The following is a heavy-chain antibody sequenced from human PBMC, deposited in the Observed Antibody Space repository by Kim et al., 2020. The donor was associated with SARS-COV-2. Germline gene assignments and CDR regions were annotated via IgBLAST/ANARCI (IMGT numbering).Heavy chain of an antibody. CDR1: GFTFSNHW. D-gene: IGHD2-2*01. Sequence: GGSLRLSCTASGFTFSNHWMQWVRQVPGKGLVWVSRMNKDGTTINYADSVKGRFTISRDNAKNTLHLQMNSLRDDDTAVYYCARAGLPGALDYWGQGTLV. CDR3: ARAGLPGALDY. CDR2: MNKDGTTI. J-gene: IGHJ4*02. V-gene: IGHV3-74*01.